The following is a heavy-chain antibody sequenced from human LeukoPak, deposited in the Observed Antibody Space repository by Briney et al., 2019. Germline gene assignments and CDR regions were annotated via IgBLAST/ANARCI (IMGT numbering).Heavy chain of an antibody. CDR2: INHSGST. D-gene: IGHD3-9*01. CDR3: ARLYYDILTGSNYYYYYYMDV. Sequence: SETLSLTCTVSCGSISSYYWSWIRQPPGKGLEWIGEINHSGSTNYNPSLKSRVTISVDTSKNQFSLKLSSVTAADTAVYYCARLYYDILTGSNYYYYYYMDVWGKGTTVTISS. CDR1: CGSISSYY. V-gene: IGHV4-34*01. J-gene: IGHJ6*03.